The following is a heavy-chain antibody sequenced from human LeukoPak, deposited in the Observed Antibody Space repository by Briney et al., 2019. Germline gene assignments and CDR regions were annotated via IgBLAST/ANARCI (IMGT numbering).Heavy chain of an antibody. V-gene: IGHV4-31*03. Sequence: SETPSLTCTVSGGSISSGGYYWSWIRQHPGKGLEWIGYIYYSGSTYYNPSLKSRVTISVDTSKNQFSLKLSSVTAADTAVYYCARAEAGYLILNWGQGTLVTVSS. J-gene: IGHJ4*02. CDR2: IYYSGST. CDR3: ARAEAGYLILN. CDR1: GGSISSGGYY. D-gene: IGHD5-12*01.